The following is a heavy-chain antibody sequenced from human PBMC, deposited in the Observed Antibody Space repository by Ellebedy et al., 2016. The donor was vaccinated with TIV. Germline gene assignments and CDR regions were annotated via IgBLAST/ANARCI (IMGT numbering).Heavy chain of an antibody. CDR2: ISSTGYYI. Sequence: GESLKISCAASGFTFTSYTMNWVRQAPGKGLDWVSSISSTGYYIYYADSVKGRFTISRDDARNSLFLQMDSLRAEDTAVYYCARSGEHDSWGQGTLDTVSS. V-gene: IGHV3-21*01. CDR1: GFTFTSYT. CDR3: ARSGEHDS. J-gene: IGHJ4*02. D-gene: IGHD1-26*01.